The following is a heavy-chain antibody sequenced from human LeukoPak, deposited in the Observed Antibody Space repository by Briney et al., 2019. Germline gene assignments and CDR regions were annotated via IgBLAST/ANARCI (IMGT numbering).Heavy chain of an antibody. Sequence: PGGSLRLSCAASGFTFNTYAMTWVRQAPGKGLEWVSTISGSGGSTYYADSVKGRFTISRDNSKNTLYLQMNSLRAEDTAVYYCAKPLAVAGTAYFDYWGQGTLVTVSS. CDR3: AKPLAVAGTAYFDY. D-gene: IGHD6-19*01. CDR1: GFTFNTYA. V-gene: IGHV3-23*01. J-gene: IGHJ4*02. CDR2: ISGSGGST.